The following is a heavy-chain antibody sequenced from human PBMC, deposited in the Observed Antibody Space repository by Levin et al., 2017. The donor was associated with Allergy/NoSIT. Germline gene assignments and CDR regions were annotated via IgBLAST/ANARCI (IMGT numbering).Heavy chain of an antibody. Sequence: SETLSLTCTVSGGSISSYYWSWIRQPPGKGLEWIGYIYYSGSTNYNPSLKSRVTISVDTSKNQFSLRLSSVTAADTAVYYWARAVPGSIVGATAYGMDVWGQGTTVTVSS. D-gene: IGHD1-26*01. CDR3: ARAVPGSIVGATAYGMDV. CDR1: GGSISSYY. V-gene: IGHV4-59*01. J-gene: IGHJ6*02. CDR2: IYYSGST.